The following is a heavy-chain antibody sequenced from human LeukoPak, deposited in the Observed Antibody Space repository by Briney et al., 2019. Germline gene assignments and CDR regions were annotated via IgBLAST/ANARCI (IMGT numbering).Heavy chain of an antibody. D-gene: IGHD3-10*01. J-gene: IGHJ5*02. Sequence: GGSLRLSCAASGFXINTNYISWVRQAPGKGLEWVSGIYTGNSTIYADSVRGRFTISRDNSKNTFYLQMNSLRAEDTAVYYCVGYHSESPAPWGQGTLVTVSS. V-gene: IGHV3-53*01. CDR1: GFXINTNY. CDR2: IYTGNST. CDR3: VGYHSESPAP.